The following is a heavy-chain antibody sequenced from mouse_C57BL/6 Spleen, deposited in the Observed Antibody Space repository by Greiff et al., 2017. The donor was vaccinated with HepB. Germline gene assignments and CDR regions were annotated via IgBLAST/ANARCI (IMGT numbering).Heavy chain of an antibody. CDR2: IDPNSGGT. D-gene: IGHD1-1*01. CDR3: SREITTVVATGFDY. J-gene: IGHJ2*01. V-gene: IGHV1-72*01. Sequence: VQLQQPGAELVKPGASVKLSCKASGYTFTSYWMHWVKQRPGRGLEWIGRIDPNSGGTKYNEKFKSKATLTVDKPASTAYMQLSSLTSEDSAVYYCSREITTVVATGFDYWGQGTTLTVSS. CDR1: GYTFTSYW.